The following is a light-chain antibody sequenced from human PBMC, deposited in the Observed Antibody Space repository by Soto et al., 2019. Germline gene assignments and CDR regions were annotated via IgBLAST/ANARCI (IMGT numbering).Light chain of an antibody. CDR1: SSDIGGYNY. CDR2: EVT. Sequence: QSALTQPPSASGSPGQSVTISCTGTSSDIGGYNYVSWYQQHPGKAPKIMIYEVTKRPSGVPDRFSGSKSANTASLTVSGLQAEDEADYYCSSYAGSNNVLFGGGTQLTVL. J-gene: IGLJ2*01. V-gene: IGLV2-8*01. CDR3: SSYAGSNNVL.